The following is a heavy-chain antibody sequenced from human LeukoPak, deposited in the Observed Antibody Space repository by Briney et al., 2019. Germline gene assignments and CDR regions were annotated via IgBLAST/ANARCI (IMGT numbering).Heavy chain of an antibody. V-gene: IGHV3-30*02. Sequence: GGSLRLSCAASGFTFSSYEMNWVRQTPGKGLEWVAFIRYDGSDKYYADSVKGRFTISRDNSKNTLYLQMNSLRAEDTAVYYCAKDFYYGSGSYHYYYYYMDVWGKGTTVTISS. CDR2: IRYDGSDK. CDR3: AKDFYYGSGSYHYYYYYMDV. J-gene: IGHJ6*03. D-gene: IGHD3-10*01. CDR1: GFTFSSYE.